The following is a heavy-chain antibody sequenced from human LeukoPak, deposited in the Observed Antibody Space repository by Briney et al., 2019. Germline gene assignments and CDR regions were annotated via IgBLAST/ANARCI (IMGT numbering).Heavy chain of an antibody. D-gene: IGHD3-10*02. CDR1: GLSVSDNY. CDR3: ASSVQGDY. V-gene: IGHV3-53*01. J-gene: IGHJ4*02. CDR2: IHSGDNT. Sequence: GGSLRLSCAVSGLSVSDNYMAWVRQAPVRGLEWVSAIHSGDNTFYTDSVKGRFTISRDNAKNSLYLQMNSLRAEDTAVYYCASSVQGDYWGQGTLVTVSS.